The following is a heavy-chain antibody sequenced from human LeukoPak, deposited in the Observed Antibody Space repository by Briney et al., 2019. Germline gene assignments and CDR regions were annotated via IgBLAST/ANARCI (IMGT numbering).Heavy chain of an antibody. CDR2: KSDGSST. CDR1: GFTFSSNW. Sequence: TGGSLRLSCAASGFTFSSNWMHWVRQAPGKGQVWVSRKSDGSSTSYADSVKGRFTISRDNAKNTLYLQMNSLRAEDTAVYYCALFSWPYYWGQGTLVTVSS. J-gene: IGHJ4*02. CDR3: ALFSWPYY. V-gene: IGHV3-74*01.